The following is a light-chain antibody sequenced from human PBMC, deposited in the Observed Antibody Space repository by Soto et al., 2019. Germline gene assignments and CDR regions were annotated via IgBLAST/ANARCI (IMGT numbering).Light chain of an antibody. CDR2: DVT. V-gene: IGLV2-8*01. CDR1: SSDIGGYNS. Sequence: QSVLTQSPSASGSPGQSVTFSCTGTSSDIGGYNSVSWYQQHPGKAPKVMIYDVTKRPSGVPDRFSGSKSGNTASLTVSALQAEDEADYYCSSYTDRKNLVFGTGTKVTVL. J-gene: IGLJ1*01. CDR3: SSYTDRKNLV.